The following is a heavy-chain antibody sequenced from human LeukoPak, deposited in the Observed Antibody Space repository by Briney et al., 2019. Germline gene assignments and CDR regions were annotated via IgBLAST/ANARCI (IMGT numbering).Heavy chain of an antibody. V-gene: IGHV4-34*01. CDR2: INPSGST. CDR3: ARGRGKAMSPYYYYYHMDV. Sequence: SETLSLTCAVYGGSFSGYYWSWIRQPPGKGLEWIGEINPSGSTNYNPSLKSRVTISVDTSKNQFSLKLSSVTAADTAVYYCARGRGKAMSPYYYYYHMDVWGKGTTVTVSS. CDR1: GGSFSGYY. D-gene: IGHD2-2*01. J-gene: IGHJ6*03.